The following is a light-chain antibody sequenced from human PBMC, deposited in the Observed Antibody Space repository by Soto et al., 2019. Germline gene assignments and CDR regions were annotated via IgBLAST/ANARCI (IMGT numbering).Light chain of an antibody. CDR3: CSFTGGKSLYI. J-gene: IGLJ1*01. V-gene: IGLV2-14*01. CDR1: TSDVGGYDY. CDR2: EVS. Sequence: HSALTHPASVSGSPRQAINISCTGTTSDVGGYDYVSWYHHHLGQAHILLIYEVSNRPSGVSHRSSGCKSGNTTSLIISGLQAEDEADYYCCSFTGGKSLYIFGTGTKVTVL.